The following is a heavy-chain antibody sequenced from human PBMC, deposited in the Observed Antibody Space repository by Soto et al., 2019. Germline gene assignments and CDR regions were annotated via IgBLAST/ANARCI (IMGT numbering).Heavy chain of an antibody. D-gene: IGHD3-10*01. CDR1: GFPFSSTD. CDR3: AKNSGWFNT. CDR2: IDGSGGTT. J-gene: IGHJ5*02. V-gene: IGHV3-23*01. Sequence: GGSLRLSCAAYGFPFSSTDMTWVRQAPGKGLEWVSTIDGSGGTTCYADSVKGRFTISRDNSINTVFLQMNSLRADDTALYFCAKNSGWFNTWGQGALVTVSS.